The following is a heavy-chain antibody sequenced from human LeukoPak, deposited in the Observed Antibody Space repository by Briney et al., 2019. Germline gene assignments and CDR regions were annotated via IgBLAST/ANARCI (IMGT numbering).Heavy chain of an antibody. J-gene: IGHJ4*02. CDR2: YNRDGSST. CDR1: GFTFSSYW. CDR3: ARYSVEWYICDY. V-gene: IGHV3-74*01. Sequence: GGYLRRSCAASGFTFSSYWMHRVRQAPGKGPVWVARYNRDGSSTAYADSGKGRFTTSNVNAKNPLYLLMNSLRAEDTVLYYCARYSVEWYICDYWGQGTLVTVTS. D-gene: IGHD3-3*01.